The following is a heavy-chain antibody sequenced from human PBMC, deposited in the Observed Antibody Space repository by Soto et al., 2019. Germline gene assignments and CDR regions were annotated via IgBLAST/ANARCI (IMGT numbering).Heavy chain of an antibody. J-gene: IGHJ6*02. CDR3: AKRYGSGSYRDFNSYYGMDI. D-gene: IGHD3-10*01. V-gene: IGHV3-23*01. CDR2: ISPTGEQR. CDR1: RFTFRNYG. Sequence: VGSLRLSCAASRFTFRNYGMSWVRQGPGKGLEWVSGISPTGEQRFYVDSVKGRFFISRDNSQNTLSLEMSNLRAVDTAVYYCAKRYGSGSYRDFNSYYGMDIWGQGTSVTVSS.